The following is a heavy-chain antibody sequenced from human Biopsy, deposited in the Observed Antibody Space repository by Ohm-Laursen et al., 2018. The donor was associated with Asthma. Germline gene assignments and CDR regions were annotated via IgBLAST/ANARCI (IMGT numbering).Heavy chain of an antibody. D-gene: IGHD3-9*01. J-gene: IGHJ3*02. Sequence: SSVKVSCKASGDSFSNYAISWVRQAPGQGLEWMGGIIPVLGTPDHAQMFEGRVTITADESTSTAYMELSSLSSEDTAVYYCARTYYDFLTGQVNDAFAIWGQGTVVTVSS. CDR1: GDSFSNYA. CDR2: IIPVLGTP. CDR3: ARTYYDFLTGQVNDAFAI. V-gene: IGHV1-69*01.